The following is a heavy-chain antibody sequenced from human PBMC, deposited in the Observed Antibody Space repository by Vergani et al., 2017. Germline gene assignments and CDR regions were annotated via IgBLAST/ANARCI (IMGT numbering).Heavy chain of an antibody. V-gene: IGHV4-61*02. CDR1: GASINNDFYN. CDR2: IYVSGIT. J-gene: IGHJ3*01. D-gene: IGHD4-23*01. CDR3: ARDNKQLRRRGFDL. Sequence: QVQLQESCPGLVTPSQTLWLTCTVSGASINNDFYNWHRIWQPAGTGLGWVGRIYVSGITNYNSSLQCRVSMSVDTSKNQFSLTLTSVTAADTAVYSCARDNKQLRRRGFDLWGQGTMVTVSS.